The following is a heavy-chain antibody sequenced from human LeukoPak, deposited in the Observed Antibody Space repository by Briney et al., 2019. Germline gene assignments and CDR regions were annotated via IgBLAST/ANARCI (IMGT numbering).Heavy chain of an antibody. CDR2: MSHDGGNE. J-gene: IGHJ6*02. Sequence: PGRSLRLACTDSGFTFSTYAMHWVRQAPGKGLEWVAVMSHDGGNEYYADSVKGRFTISRDNSKNTLYLQMSSLRAEDTAVYYCAKARGIRYYYGMDVWGQGTTVTVSS. V-gene: IGHV3-30*04. D-gene: IGHD1-26*01. CDR1: GFTFSTYA. CDR3: AKARGIRYYYGMDV.